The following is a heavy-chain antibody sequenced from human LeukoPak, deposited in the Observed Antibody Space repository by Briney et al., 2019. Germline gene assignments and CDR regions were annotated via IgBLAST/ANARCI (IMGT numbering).Heavy chain of an antibody. V-gene: IGHV4-4*07. D-gene: IGHD3-16*01. J-gene: IGHJ4*02. CDR1: GGSLSSYY. CDR3: ASGPTRSGDPFDY. CDR2: IYTSGST. Sequence: SETLSLTCTVSGGSLSSYYWSWIRQPARKGLTWMGRIYTSGSTNYNPSLKSRVTMSVDTSKNQFSLKLSSVTAADTAVYYCASGPTRSGDPFDYWGQGTLVTVSS.